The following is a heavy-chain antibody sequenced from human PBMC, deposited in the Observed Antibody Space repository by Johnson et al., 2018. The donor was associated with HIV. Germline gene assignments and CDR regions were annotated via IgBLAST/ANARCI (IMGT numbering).Heavy chain of an antibody. V-gene: IGHV3-30*03. CDR3: ARPGGGAPEAFDM. CDR1: GFSFSNYA. Sequence: QVQLVESGGGVVQPGRSLRLSCAASGFSFSNYAMDWVRQAPGKGLEWVALISSDGTNKNYADSVKGRFTISRDNAKNSLYLQMNSLRVEDTAFYYCARPGGGAPEAFDMWGQGTMVTVSS. CDR2: ISSDGTNK. J-gene: IGHJ3*02. D-gene: IGHD3-10*01.